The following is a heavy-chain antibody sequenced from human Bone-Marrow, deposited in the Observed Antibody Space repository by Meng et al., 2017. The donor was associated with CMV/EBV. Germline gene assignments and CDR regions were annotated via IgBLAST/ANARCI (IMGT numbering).Heavy chain of an antibody. J-gene: IGHJ4*02. CDR3: EKVGFQLLSFDY. CDR2: ISGSGDST. Sequence: GGSLRLSCAASGFNFSSYAMSWVRQAPGQGLEWVSGISGSGDSTYYADSVKGRFTISRDNSKNTLYLQMSSLRAEDTAVYSWEKVGFQLLSFDYWGQGTLVTVSS. CDR1: GFNFSSYA. D-gene: IGHD2-2*01. V-gene: IGHV3-23*01.